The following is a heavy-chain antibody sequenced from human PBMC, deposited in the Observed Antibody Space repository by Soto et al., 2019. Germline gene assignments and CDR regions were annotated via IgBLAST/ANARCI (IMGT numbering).Heavy chain of an antibody. V-gene: IGHV4-59*01. CDR1: GGSISSYY. Sequence: SETLSLTCSVSGGSISSYYWSWIRQPPGKALEWIGYIYYTGNTIYNPSLKSRLTISLDTSKNQFSLKLTSVTAADTAVYYCAKGYCSGGSCYGFDYWGQGTLVTVSS. J-gene: IGHJ4*02. CDR3: AKGYCSGGSCYGFDY. CDR2: IYYTGNT. D-gene: IGHD2-15*01.